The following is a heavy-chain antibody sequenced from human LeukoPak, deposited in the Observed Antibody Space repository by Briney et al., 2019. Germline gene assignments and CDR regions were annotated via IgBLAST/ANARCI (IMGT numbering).Heavy chain of an antibody. CDR1: GGSISSSYYY. CDR3: ARHYGP. Sequence: SETLSLTCTVSGGSISSSYYYWGWIRQPPGKGLEWIGSIYSSGSTYYNPSLKSRVTISVDTSKNQFSLKLTSVTAADTAEYYCARHYGPWGQGTLVTVSS. V-gene: IGHV4-39*01. CDR2: IYSSGST. J-gene: IGHJ5*02. D-gene: IGHD4-17*01.